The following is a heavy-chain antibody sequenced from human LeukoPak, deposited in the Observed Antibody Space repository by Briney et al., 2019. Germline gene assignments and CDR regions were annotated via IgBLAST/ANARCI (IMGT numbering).Heavy chain of an antibody. D-gene: IGHD2-2*01. V-gene: IGHV4-59*12. Sequence: SETLSLTCTVSGGSISSYYWSWIRQPPGKGLEWIGSIYYSGSTYYNPSLKSRVTISVDTSKNQFSLKLSSVTAADTAVYYCARDYCSSTSCYRHYFDYWGQGTLVTVSS. CDR3: ARDYCSSTSCYRHYFDY. CDR1: GGSISSYY. CDR2: IYYSGST. J-gene: IGHJ4*02.